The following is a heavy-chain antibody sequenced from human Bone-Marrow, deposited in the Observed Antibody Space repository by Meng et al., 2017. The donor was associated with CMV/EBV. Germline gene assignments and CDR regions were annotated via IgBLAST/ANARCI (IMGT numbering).Heavy chain of an antibody. Sequence: ASVKVSCKASGYTFTSYDINWVRQATGQGLEWMGWMNPNSGNTGYAQKFQGRVTITRNTSISTAYMELSSLRSEDTAVYYCARGGTGRLSTSFDPWGQGTLVTVSS. CDR1: GYTFTSYD. V-gene: IGHV1-8*03. D-gene: IGHD3-10*01. J-gene: IGHJ5*02. CDR2: MNPNSGNT. CDR3: ARGGTGRLSTSFDP.